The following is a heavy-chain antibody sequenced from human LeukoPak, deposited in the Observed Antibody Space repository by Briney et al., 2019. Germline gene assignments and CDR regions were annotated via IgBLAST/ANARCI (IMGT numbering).Heavy chain of an antibody. D-gene: IGHD3-22*01. V-gene: IGHV3-33*01. Sequence: PGRSLRLSCAASGFTFSRYGMHWVRQAPSKGLEWVAFIWHDGTNQTYADSVKGRFTISRDNSKKMVYVQMNSLGVEDTAFYYCARDWYYDSSGYSHYWGQGTLVTVSS. CDR2: IWHDGTNQ. CDR3: ARDWYYDSSGYSHY. CDR1: GFTFSRYG. J-gene: IGHJ4*02.